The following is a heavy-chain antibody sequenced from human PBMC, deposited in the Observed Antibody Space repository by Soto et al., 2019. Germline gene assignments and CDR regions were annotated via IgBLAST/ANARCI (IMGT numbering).Heavy chain of an antibody. CDR1: GFTFSSYG. D-gene: IGHD2-2*01. Sequence: QVQLVESGGGVVQPGRSLRLSCAASGFTFSSYGMHWVRQAPGKGLEWVAVIWYDGSNKYYADSVKGRFTISRDNSKNTLYLQMNSLRAEDTAVYYCARDPHNPDYCSSTSCYGGGEQLSHMDVWGKGTTVTVSS. J-gene: IGHJ6*03. CDR2: IWYDGSNK. CDR3: ARDPHNPDYCSSTSCYGGGEQLSHMDV. V-gene: IGHV3-33*01.